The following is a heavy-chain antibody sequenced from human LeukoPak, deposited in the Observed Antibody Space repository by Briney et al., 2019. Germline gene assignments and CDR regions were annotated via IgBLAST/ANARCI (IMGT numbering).Heavy chain of an antibody. CDR3: AKGWDL. Sequence: QPGGSLRLSCAASGFTFSSYGMHWVRQAPGKGLEWVAVISYDGSNKYYADSVKGRFTISRDNSKNTLYLQMNSLRAEDTAVYYCAKGWDLWGQGTQVTVSS. CDR2: ISYDGSNK. V-gene: IGHV3-30*18. J-gene: IGHJ5*02. CDR1: GFTFSSYG.